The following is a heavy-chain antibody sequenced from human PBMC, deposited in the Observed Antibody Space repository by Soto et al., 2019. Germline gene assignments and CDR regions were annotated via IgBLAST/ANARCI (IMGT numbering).Heavy chain of an antibody. CDR3: AIRGLGDYDSSGYYQPFDY. CDR1: GFTFSSYG. Sequence: QVQLVESGGGVVQPGRSLRLSCAASGFTFSSYGMHWVRQAPGKGLEWVAVISYDGSNKYYADSVKGRFTISRDNSKNTLYLQMNSLRAEDTAVYYCAIRGLGDYDSSGYYQPFDYWGQGTLVTVSS. V-gene: IGHV3-30*03. J-gene: IGHJ4*02. D-gene: IGHD3-22*01. CDR2: ISYDGSNK.